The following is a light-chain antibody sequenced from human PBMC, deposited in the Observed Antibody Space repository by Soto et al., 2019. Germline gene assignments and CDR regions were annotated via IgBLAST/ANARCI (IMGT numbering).Light chain of an antibody. Sequence: QSVLTQPASVPGSPGQSITISCTGTSSDVGSYNLVSWYQQHPGKAPKLMIYEVSKRPSGVSNRFSGSKSGNTASLTISGLQAEDEADYYCCSYAGSSTYYVFGTGTKVTVL. CDR2: EVS. V-gene: IGLV2-23*02. J-gene: IGLJ1*01. CDR1: SSDVGSYNL. CDR3: CSYAGSSTYYV.